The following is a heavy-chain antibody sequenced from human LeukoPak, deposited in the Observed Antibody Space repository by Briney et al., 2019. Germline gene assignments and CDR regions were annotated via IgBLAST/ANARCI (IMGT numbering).Heavy chain of an antibody. Sequence: GGSLRLSCAASGFTFSDYYMSWIRQAPGKGLEWVSYISSSGSTIYYADSVKGRFTISRDNAKNSLYLQMNSLRAEDTAVYYCARDRGSYYDFWSGYYTTPSFDYWGQGTLVTVSS. V-gene: IGHV3-11*04. D-gene: IGHD3-3*01. CDR3: ARDRGSYYDFWSGYYTTPSFDY. CDR2: ISSSGSTI. J-gene: IGHJ4*02. CDR1: GFTFSDYY.